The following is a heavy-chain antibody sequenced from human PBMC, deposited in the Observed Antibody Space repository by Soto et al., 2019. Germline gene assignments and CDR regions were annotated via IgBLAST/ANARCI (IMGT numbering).Heavy chain of an antibody. J-gene: IGHJ4*02. CDR3: ARDGVGATVFCGFYAY. CDR2: IRFDGSNI. V-gene: IGHV3-33*01. CDR1: GIIFTGYG. D-gene: IGHD1-26*01. Sequence: GGSLRLSCAASGIIFTGYGMHWVRQAPGQGLEWVAVIRFDGSNIYYADSVKGRFTISRDNSKNTLYLQMKSLRAEDTAVYYCARDGVGATVFCGFYAYSGQGALVIVSS.